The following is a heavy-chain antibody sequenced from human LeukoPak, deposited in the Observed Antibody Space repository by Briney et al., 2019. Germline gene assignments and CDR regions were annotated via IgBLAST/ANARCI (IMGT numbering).Heavy chain of an antibody. CDR3: AREGRTGYSSGWLDY. CDR1: GGTFSSYA. CDR2: IIPIFGTA. V-gene: IGHV1-69*13. Sequence: ASVKVSCKASGGTFSSYAISWVRQAPGQGLEWMGGIIPIFGTANYAQKFQGRVTITADESTSTAYMELSSLRSEDTAVYHCAREGRTGYSSGWLDYWGQGTLVTVSS. J-gene: IGHJ4*02. D-gene: IGHD6-19*01.